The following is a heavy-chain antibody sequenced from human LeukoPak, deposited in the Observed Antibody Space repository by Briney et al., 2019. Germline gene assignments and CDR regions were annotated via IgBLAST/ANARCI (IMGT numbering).Heavy chain of an antibody. CDR2: ISAYNGNT. CDR3: AREICTNGVCYFDFDY. J-gene: IGHJ4*02. CDR1: GYTFTSYG. Sequence: ASVKVSCKASGYTFTSYGISWVRQAPGQGLEWMGWISAYNGNTNYAQKLQGRVTITTDTSTSTAYMELRSLRSDDTAVYYCAREICTNGVCYFDFDYWGQGTLVIVSS. V-gene: IGHV1-18*01. D-gene: IGHD2-8*01.